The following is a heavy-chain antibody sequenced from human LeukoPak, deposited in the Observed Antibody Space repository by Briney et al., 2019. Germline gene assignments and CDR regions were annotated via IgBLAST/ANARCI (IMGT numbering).Heavy chain of an antibody. V-gene: IGHV4-39*01. CDR3: ARRSPSAVLGKVFDY. J-gene: IGHJ4*02. D-gene: IGHD6-13*01. CDR2: IYYSGST. Sequence: SETLSLTCTVSGGSITRSSYFWGWIRQPPGKGLEWIGSIYYSGSTYYNPSLKSRVTISVDTSKNQFSLKLNSVTAADTAVYYCARRSPSAVLGKVFDYWGQGTLVTVSS. CDR1: GGSITRSSYF.